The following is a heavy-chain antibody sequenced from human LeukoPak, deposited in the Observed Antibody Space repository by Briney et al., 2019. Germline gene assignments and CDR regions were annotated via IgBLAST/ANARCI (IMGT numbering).Heavy chain of an antibody. CDR2: IYSGGST. CDR1: GFTVSSNY. Sequence: GGSLRLSCAASGFTVSSNYMSWVRQAPGKGLEWVSVIYSGGSTYYADSVKGRFTISRDNSKNTLYLQMNSLRAEDTAVYYCARPGNGDYVHYYYGIDVWGQGTTVTVSS. CDR3: ARPGNGDYVHYYYGIDV. V-gene: IGHV3-53*01. D-gene: IGHD4-17*01. J-gene: IGHJ6*02.